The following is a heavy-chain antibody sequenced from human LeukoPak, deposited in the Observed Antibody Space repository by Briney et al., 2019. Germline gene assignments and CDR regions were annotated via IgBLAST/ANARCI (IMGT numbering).Heavy chain of an antibody. D-gene: IGHD3-22*01. CDR1: GFTFSSYA. V-gene: IGHV3-23*01. J-gene: IGHJ4*02. Sequence: GGSLRLSCAASGFTFSSYAMSWVRQAPGKGLEWVSVISGSGGSTYYADSVKGRFTISRGNSKNTLYLQMNSLRAEDTAVYYCANTGTVVIRGYWGQGTLVTVSS. CDR2: ISGSGGST. CDR3: ANTGTVVIRGY.